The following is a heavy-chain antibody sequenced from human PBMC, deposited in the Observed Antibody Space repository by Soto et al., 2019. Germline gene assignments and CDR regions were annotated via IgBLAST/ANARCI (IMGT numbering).Heavy chain of an antibody. D-gene: IGHD2-15*01. V-gene: IGHV1-69*01. CDR2: IIPIFGTA. CDR3: ARDGAYGPNPENDYYYYGMDV. CDR1: GGTFSSYA. Sequence: QVQLVQSGAEVKKPGSSVKVSCKASGGTFSSYAISWVRQAPGQGLEWMGGIIPIFGTANYAQKFQGRVTITADESTSTAYMELSSLRSEDTAVYYCARDGAYGPNPENDYYYYGMDVWGQGTTVTVSS. J-gene: IGHJ6*02.